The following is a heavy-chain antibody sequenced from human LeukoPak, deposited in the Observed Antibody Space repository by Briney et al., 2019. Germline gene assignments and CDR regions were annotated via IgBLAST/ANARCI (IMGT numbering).Heavy chain of an antibody. Sequence: SETLSLTCTVSTGSISSNNHYWGWIRQSQGKGLEWIGSIDYSGSTDYNPSLKSRVTISVDTSKKQFYLKLSSVTAADTAVYYCVRDRQHCSGGNCYSEDLPDSWGQGTLVIVSS. J-gene: IGHJ4*02. CDR3: VRDRQHCSGGNCYSEDLPDS. CDR1: TGSISSNNHY. CDR2: IDYSGST. D-gene: IGHD2-15*01. V-gene: IGHV4-39*07.